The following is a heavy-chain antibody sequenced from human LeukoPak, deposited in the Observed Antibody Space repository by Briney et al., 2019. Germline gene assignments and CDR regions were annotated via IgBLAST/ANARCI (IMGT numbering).Heavy chain of an antibody. Sequence: PGGSLRLSCAASGFTFSSYSMNWVRQAPGKGLEWVSAISGSGGSTYYADSVKGRFTISRDNSKNTLYLQMNSLRAEDTAVYYCAKSPGSSWLFDYWGRGTLVTVSS. J-gene: IGHJ4*02. V-gene: IGHV3-23*01. CDR3: AKSPGSSWLFDY. D-gene: IGHD6-13*01. CDR2: ISGSGGST. CDR1: GFTFSSYS.